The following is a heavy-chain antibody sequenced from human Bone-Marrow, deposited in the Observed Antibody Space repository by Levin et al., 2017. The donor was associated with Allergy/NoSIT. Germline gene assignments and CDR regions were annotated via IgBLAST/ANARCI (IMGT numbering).Heavy chain of an antibody. CDR1: GFTFSDYF. J-gene: IGHJ4*02. CDR3: VRGATGTPRGFDY. CDR2: ISSSGNSM. D-gene: IGHD3-10*01. V-gene: IGHV3-11*01. Sequence: GESLKISCATSGFTFSDYFMNWIRQTPGKGLQWLSFISSSGNSMSDADSVKGRFTISRDNARNSLFLQMSDLRPEDTAVYYCVRGATGTPRGFDYWGQGTLVTVSS.